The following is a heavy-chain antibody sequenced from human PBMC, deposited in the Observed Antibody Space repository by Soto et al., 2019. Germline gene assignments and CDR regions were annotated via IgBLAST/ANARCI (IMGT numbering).Heavy chain of an antibody. D-gene: IGHD3-22*01. CDR2: ISYDGSNK. CDR3: AREGRYYDSSGYYPTDFDY. CDR1: GFTFSSYA. Sequence: PGGSLRLSCAASGFTFSSYAMHWVRQAPGKGLEWVAVISYDGSNKYYADSVKGRFTISRDNSKNTLYLQMNSLRAEDTAVYYCAREGRYYDSSGYYPTDFDYWGQGTLVTVSS. J-gene: IGHJ4*02. V-gene: IGHV3-30-3*01.